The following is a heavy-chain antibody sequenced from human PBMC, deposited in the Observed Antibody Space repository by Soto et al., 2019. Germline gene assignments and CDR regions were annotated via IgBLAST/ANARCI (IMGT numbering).Heavy chain of an antibody. V-gene: IGHV4-59*01. Sequence: QVQLQESGPGLVKPSEILSLTCTVSGGSISSYYWSWIRQPPGKGLEWIGYIYYSGSTNYNPSLKSRVSISVDTSQNQFSLKLSSVTAADTAVYYCARSDGRYWGQGTLVTVSS. CDR2: IYYSGST. CDR1: GGSISSYY. J-gene: IGHJ4*02. CDR3: ARSDGRY.